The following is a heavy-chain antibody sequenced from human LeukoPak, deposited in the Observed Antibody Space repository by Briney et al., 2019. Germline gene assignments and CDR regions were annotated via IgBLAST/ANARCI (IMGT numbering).Heavy chain of an antibody. Sequence: SETLSLTCTVSGGSISSSTYYWGWIRQPLGKGLEWIGSIYYSGSTYYNPSLKSRVTISVDTSKNQFSLKLSSVTAADTAVYYCARHDVWFVDYWGQGTLVTVSS. J-gene: IGHJ4*02. CDR2: IYYSGST. D-gene: IGHD3-10*01. V-gene: IGHV4-39*01. CDR3: ARHDVWFVDY. CDR1: GGSISSSTYY.